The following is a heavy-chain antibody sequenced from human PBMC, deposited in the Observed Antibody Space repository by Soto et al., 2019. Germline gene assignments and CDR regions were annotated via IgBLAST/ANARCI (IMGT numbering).Heavy chain of an antibody. V-gene: IGHV1-3*01. CDR2: INAGNGNT. J-gene: IGHJ5*02. CDR3: ARGTPVWFDP. CDR1: GYTFSDYA. Sequence: ASVKVSCKASGYTFSDYAIHWVRQAPGQRPEWMGWINAGNGNTKYSQKFQGRVTITRDTSASTAYMELSSLKSEDTAVYYCARGTPVWFDPWGQGTLVTVSS. D-gene: IGHD3-10*01.